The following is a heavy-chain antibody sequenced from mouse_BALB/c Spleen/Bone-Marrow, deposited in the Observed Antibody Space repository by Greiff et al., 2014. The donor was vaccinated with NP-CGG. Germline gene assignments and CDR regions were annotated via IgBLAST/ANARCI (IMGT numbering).Heavy chain of an antibody. V-gene: IGHV1-7*01. CDR3: AREGYYGSPFAY. D-gene: IGHD1-1*01. J-gene: IGHJ3*01. CDR1: GYTFTSYW. CDR2: INPSTGYT. Sequence: QVQLQQPGAELAKPGASVKMSCKASGYTFTSYWMHWVKQRPGQGLEWIGYINPSTGYTEYNQKFKYKATLTADKSSSPAYMQLSSLTSEDSAVYYCAREGYYGSPFAYWGQGTLVTVSA.